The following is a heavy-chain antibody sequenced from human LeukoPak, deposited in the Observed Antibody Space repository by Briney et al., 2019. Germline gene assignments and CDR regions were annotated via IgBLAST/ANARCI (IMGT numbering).Heavy chain of an antibody. V-gene: IGHV4-34*01. CDR2: INHSGST. Sequence: SETLSLTCAVYGGSFSGYYCSWIRQPPGKGLEWIGEINHSGSTNYNPSLKSRVTISVDTSKNQFSLKLSSVTAADTAVYYCAREDTAMGLAPFDYWGQRTLVTVSS. J-gene: IGHJ4*02. D-gene: IGHD5-18*01. CDR1: GGSFSGYY. CDR3: AREDTAMGLAPFDY.